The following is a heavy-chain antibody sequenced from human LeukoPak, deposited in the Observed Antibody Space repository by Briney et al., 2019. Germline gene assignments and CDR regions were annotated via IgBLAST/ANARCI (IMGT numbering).Heavy chain of an antibody. D-gene: IGHD3-22*01. V-gene: IGHV3-48*03. CDR3: ARESDSSGFGAFDI. CDR2: ISSSGDTI. CDR1: GFTFSSYE. J-gene: IGHJ3*02. Sequence: GGSLRLSCAASGFTFSSYEMNWVRQAPGKGPQWVSYISSSGDTIYYADSVKGRFTISRDNAYNSLYLQMDSLRAEDTAVYYCARESDSSGFGAFDIWGQGTMVTVSS.